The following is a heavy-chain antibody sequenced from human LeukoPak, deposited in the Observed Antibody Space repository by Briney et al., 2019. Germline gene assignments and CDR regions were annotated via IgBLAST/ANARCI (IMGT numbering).Heavy chain of an antibody. D-gene: IGHD3-10*01. CDR2: IKQDGSEK. Sequence: GGSLRLSCAVSGFTFSRHWMSWVRQAPGKGLEWLANIKQDGSEKYYVDSVEGRFTISRDNAKNSLYLQMNSLRAEDTAVYYCAKSYYGSGTSYGMDVWGQGTTVTVSS. CDR1: GFTFSRHW. CDR3: AKSYYGSGTSYGMDV. V-gene: IGHV3-7*01. J-gene: IGHJ6*02.